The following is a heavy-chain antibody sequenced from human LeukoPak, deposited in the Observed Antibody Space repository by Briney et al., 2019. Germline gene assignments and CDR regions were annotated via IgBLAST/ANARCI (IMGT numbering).Heavy chain of an antibody. CDR3: ARGRLSSGWYWGFDY. J-gene: IGHJ4*02. V-gene: IGHV1-46*01. Sequence: GAPVKVSCKASGYTFTSYYMHWVRQAPGQGLEWMGIINPSGGSTSYAQKFQGRVTMTRDTSTSTVYMELSSLRSEDTAVYYCARGRLSSGWYWGFDYWGQGTLVTVSS. CDR2: INPSGGST. D-gene: IGHD6-19*01. CDR1: GYTFTSYY.